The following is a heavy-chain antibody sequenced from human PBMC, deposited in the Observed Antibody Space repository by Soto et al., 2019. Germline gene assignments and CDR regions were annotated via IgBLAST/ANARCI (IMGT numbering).Heavy chain of an antibody. V-gene: IGHV4-39*01. Sequence: SETLSLTCTVSGGSISSSSYYWGWIRQPPGKGLEWIGSIYYSGSTYYNPSLKSRVTISVDTSKNQFSLRLSSVTAADTAVYYCARRVVVAATQRYYYYGMDVWGQGTPVTVSS. CDR1: GGSISSSSYY. CDR3: ARRVVVAATQRYYYYGMDV. D-gene: IGHD2-15*01. CDR2: IYYSGST. J-gene: IGHJ6*02.